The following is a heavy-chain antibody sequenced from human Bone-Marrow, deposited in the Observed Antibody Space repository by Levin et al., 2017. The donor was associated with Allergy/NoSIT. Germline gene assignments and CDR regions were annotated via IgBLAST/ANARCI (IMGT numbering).Heavy chain of an antibody. CDR3: ARGITGARRYNWFDP. J-gene: IGHJ5*02. CDR1: GFTFSSYW. V-gene: IGHV3-7*04. D-gene: IGHD1-20*01. CDR2: IKQDGSEK. Sequence: SCAASGFTFSSYWMSWVRQAPGKGLEWVANIKQDGSEKYYVDSVKGRFTISRDNAKNSLYLQMNSLRAEDTAVYYCARGITGARRYNWFDPWGQGTLVTVSS.